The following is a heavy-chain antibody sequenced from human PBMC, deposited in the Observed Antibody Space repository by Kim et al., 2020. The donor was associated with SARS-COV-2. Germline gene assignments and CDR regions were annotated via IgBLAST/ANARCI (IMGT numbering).Heavy chain of an antibody. V-gene: IGHV3-21*01. CDR2: I. CDR3: AGDSSGWFYFDY. D-gene: IGHD6-19*01. J-gene: IGHJ4*02. Sequence: IDDADSVKGRFTSSRDNAKNTLYLKMSSLRAEDTAVYYCAGDSSGWFYFDYWGQGTLVTVSS.